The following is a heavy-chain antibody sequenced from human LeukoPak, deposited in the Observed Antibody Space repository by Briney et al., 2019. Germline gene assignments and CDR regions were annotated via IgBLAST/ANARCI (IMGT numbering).Heavy chain of an antibody. Sequence: GGSLRLSCAASGFTFSSYWMNWVRQAPGKGLVWVSRIASDGSSTTYADSVKGRFSISRDNAKITLYLQMNSLRVEDTAVYYCARGRPHGNDYWGQGTLVTVSS. CDR2: IASDGSST. V-gene: IGHV3-74*01. CDR1: GFTFSSYW. D-gene: IGHD4-23*01. CDR3: ARGRPHGNDY. J-gene: IGHJ4*02.